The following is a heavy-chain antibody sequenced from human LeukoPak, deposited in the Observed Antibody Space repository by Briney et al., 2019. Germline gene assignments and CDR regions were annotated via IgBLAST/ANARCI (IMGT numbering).Heavy chain of an antibody. CDR3: ARGVRGVIRYYFDY. Sequence: SETLSLTCTVSGGSISSYYWSWIRQPPGKGLEWIGYIYYSGSTNYNPSLKSRVTISVGTSKNQFSLKLSSVTAADTAVYYCARGVRGVIRYYFDYWGQGTLVTVSS. CDR2: IYYSGST. CDR1: GGSISSYY. D-gene: IGHD3-10*01. J-gene: IGHJ4*02. V-gene: IGHV4-59*08.